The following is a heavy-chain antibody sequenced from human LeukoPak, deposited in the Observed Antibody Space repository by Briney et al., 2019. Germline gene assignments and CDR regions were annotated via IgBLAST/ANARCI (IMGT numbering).Heavy chain of an antibody. CDR1: GGSISSDY. J-gene: IGHJ5*02. V-gene: IGHV4-59*03. CDR2: IHHSGIT. D-gene: IGHD1-7*01. CDR3: ARGELELRRGWFDP. Sequence: SETLSLTCTVSGGSISSDYWTWIRQPPGKGLEWIGYIHHSGITNYNPSLKRRVTISVDTSKNQFSLKLSSVTAADTAVYYCARGELELRRGWFDPWGQGTLVTVSS.